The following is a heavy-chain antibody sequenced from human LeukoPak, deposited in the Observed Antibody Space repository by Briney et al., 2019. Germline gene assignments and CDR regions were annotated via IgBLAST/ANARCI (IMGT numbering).Heavy chain of an antibody. CDR2: ISAHNGNT. CDR1: GYSFTSYG. CDR3: VRDAYYYDKVGYFDC. Sequence: ASVTVSCKASGYSFTSYGISWVRQAPGEGLEWMGWISAHNGNTHYAQKFQGRVTVTTDTATTTAYMELRSLRSDDTAVYYCVRDAYYYDKVGYFDCWGQGTLVTVSS. V-gene: IGHV1-18*01. D-gene: IGHD3-22*01. J-gene: IGHJ4*02.